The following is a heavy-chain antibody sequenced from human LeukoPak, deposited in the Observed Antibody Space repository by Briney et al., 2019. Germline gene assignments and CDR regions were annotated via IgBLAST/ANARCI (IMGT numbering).Heavy chain of an antibody. CDR2: IKQDGSEK. Sequence: GGSLRLSCAASGFTFSDYYMSWIRQAPGKGLEWVANIKQDGSEKNYVDSVKGRFSISRDNAKNSLYLQMNSLRAEDTAVYYCVRGGYYYGAWGQGTLVTVSS. J-gene: IGHJ5*02. D-gene: IGHD5-18*01. CDR3: VRGGYYYGA. V-gene: IGHV3-7*01. CDR1: GFTFSDYY.